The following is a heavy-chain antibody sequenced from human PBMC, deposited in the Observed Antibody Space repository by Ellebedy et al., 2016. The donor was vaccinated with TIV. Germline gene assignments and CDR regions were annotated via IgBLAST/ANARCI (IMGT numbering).Heavy chain of an antibody. CDR1: GFTFRSYA. D-gene: IGHD1-1*01. V-gene: IGHV3-30-3*01. CDR2: ISYDENNK. Sequence: GESLKISXAASGFTFRSYAMHWVRQAPGEGLEWVAVISYDENNKHYADSVKGRFTISRDNSKNTLYLQMNSLRGEDTAVYYCARDRGYRSSLYYYYNMDVWGKGTTVTVSS. J-gene: IGHJ6*03. CDR3: ARDRGYRSSLYYYYNMDV.